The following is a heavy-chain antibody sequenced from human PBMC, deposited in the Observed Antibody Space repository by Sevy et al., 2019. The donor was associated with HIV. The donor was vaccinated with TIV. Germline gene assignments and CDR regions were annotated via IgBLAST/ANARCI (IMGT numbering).Heavy chain of an antibody. CDR2: ISHDGSHK. Sequence: AGSLRLSCAASGFTFRNYAIHWVHQAPGKELEWVAVISHDGSHKYSADSVKGRFTISRDNSKNTLYLQMNSLRPEDTAMYYCARDPTIYASGWYYFDYWGQGTLVTVSS. CDR1: GFTFRNYA. CDR3: ARDPTIYASGWYYFDY. J-gene: IGHJ4*02. D-gene: IGHD6-19*01. V-gene: IGHV3-30*04.